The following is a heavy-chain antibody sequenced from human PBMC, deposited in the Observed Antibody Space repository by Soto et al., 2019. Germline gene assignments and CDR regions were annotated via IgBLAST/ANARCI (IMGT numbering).Heavy chain of an antibody. CDR2: IYHSGTT. J-gene: IGHJ5*02. D-gene: IGHD3-10*01. CDR1: GDSISSGYY. Sequence: PSETLSLTCALSGDSISSGYYWAWIRQPPGKGLEWIGSIYHSGTTYYNPSLKSRVTISVDTSKNQFSLKLSSVTAADTAVYYCARHPTRSGSYYPDNWFDPWGQGTLVTVSS. CDR3: ARHPTRSGSYYPDNWFDP. V-gene: IGHV4-38-2*01.